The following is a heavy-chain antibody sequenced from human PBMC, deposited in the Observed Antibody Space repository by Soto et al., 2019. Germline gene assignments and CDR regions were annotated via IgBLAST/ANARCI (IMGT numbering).Heavy chain of an antibody. CDR2: ISGSGGST. CDR1: GFTFSSYA. CDR3: AKVSATVPMRLSFQH. J-gene: IGHJ1*01. V-gene: IGHV3-23*01. D-gene: IGHD4-17*01. Sequence: GGSLRLSCAASGFTFSSYAMSWVRQAPGKGLEWVSAISGSGGSTYYADSVKGRFTISRDSSKNTLYLQMNSLRAEDTAVYYCAKVSATVPMRLSFQHWGQGTLVTVSS.